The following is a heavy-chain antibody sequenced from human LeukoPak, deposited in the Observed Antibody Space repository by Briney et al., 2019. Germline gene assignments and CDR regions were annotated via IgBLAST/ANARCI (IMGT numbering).Heavy chain of an antibody. J-gene: IGHJ4*02. CDR2: INPNSGGT. CDR3: ARDRARSYSSGWYPDY. Sequence: ASVKVSCKASGYTFTSYDINWVRQAPGQGLEWMGWINPNSGGTNYAQKFQGRVTMTRDTSISTAYMELSRLRSDDTAVYYCARDRARSYSSGWYPDYWGQGTLVTVSS. D-gene: IGHD6-19*01. V-gene: IGHV1-2*02. CDR1: GYTFTSYD.